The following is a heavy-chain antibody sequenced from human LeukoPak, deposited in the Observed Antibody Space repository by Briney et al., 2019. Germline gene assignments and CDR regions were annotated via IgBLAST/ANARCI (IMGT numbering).Heavy chain of an antibody. CDR1: GFTVSNSF. V-gene: IGHV3-53*01. D-gene: IGHD3-10*01. CDR2: IYSGGSA. CDR3: TRVYGSGSYYSHC. Sequence: GGSLRLSCAASGFTVSNSFMSWVRQAPGKGLEWVPVIYSGGSAYYADSVKGRFTISRDNSKNTLYLQMNSLRAEDTAVYYCTRVYGSGSYYSHCWGQGTLVTVSS. J-gene: IGHJ4*02.